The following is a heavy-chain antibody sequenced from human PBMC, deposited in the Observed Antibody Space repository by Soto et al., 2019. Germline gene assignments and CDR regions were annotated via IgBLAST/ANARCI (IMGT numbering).Heavy chain of an antibody. J-gene: IGHJ4*02. D-gene: IGHD3-22*01. CDR1: GFTFSNYW. CDR2: VKSDGSIT. V-gene: IGHV3-74*01. CDR3: ARDRGGNYYGGFDY. Sequence: LRLSCAASGFTFSNYWIHWVRQAPGKGLVWVSRVKSDGSITDYADSVKGRFTISRDTANNTLYLQMNSLRAEDTAVYYCARDRGGNYYGGFDYWGQGTLVTVSS.